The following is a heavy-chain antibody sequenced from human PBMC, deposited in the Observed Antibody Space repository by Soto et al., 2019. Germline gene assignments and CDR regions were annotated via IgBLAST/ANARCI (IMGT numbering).Heavy chain of an antibody. CDR1: GFTFSSYA. CDR2: ISGSRGTT. D-gene: IGHD3-22*01. Sequence: EVQLLESGGGLVQPGGSLRVSCAASGFTFSSYAMTWVRQAPGKGLEWVSAISGSRGTTYYADSVEGRFTISRDNSKNTLYLQMNSLRAEDTAIYYCVKGIIPVVINGPFDYWAQGILVTVSS. J-gene: IGHJ4*02. CDR3: VKGIIPVVINGPFDY. V-gene: IGHV3-23*01.